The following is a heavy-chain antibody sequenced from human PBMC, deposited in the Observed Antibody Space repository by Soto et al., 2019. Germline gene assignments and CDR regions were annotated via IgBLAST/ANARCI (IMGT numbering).Heavy chain of an antibody. J-gene: IGHJ5*02. D-gene: IGHD2-8*01. Sequence: ASVKVSCKASGYTFTSYGISWVRQAPGQGLEWMGWISAYNGNTNYAQKLQGRVTMTTDTSTSTAYMELRSLRSDDTAVYYCARVERDLMVYATGMYTWFDPWGQGTLVTVSS. CDR1: GYTFTSYG. CDR2: ISAYNGNT. CDR3: ARVERDLMVYATGMYTWFDP. V-gene: IGHV1-18*01.